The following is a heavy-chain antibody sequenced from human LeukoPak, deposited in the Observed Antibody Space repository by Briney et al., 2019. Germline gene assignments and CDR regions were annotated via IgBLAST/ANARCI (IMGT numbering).Heavy chain of an antibody. Sequence: PSQTLSLTCTVSGGSISSGGYYWSWIRQPPGKGLEWIGYIYHSGSTYYNPSLKSRVTISVDRSKNQFSLKLSSVTAADTAVYYCARGDTAMARGRAFDIWGQGTMVTVSS. CDR1: GGSISSGGYY. CDR2: IYHSGST. J-gene: IGHJ3*02. D-gene: IGHD5-18*01. CDR3: ARGDTAMARGRAFDI. V-gene: IGHV4-30-2*01.